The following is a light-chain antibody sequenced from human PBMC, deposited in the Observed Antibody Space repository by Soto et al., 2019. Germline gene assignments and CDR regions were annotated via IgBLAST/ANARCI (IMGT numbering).Light chain of an antibody. CDR1: SSNIGSNT. Sequence: QSGLTQPPSASGTPGQRVTISCSGSSSNIGSNTVNWYQQLPGTAPKVLIYNSNQRPSGVPDRFSGSKSGTSASLAISGLQSEDEADYYCAGWDDSLNGWVFGGGTKLTVL. CDR3: AGWDDSLNGWV. CDR2: NSN. J-gene: IGLJ3*02. V-gene: IGLV1-44*01.